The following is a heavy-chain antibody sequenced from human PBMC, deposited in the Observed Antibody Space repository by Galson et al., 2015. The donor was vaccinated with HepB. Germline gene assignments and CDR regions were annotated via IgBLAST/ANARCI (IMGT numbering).Heavy chain of an antibody. D-gene: IGHD3-3*01. V-gene: IGHV3-21*01. CDR2: ISSSSSYI. J-gene: IGHJ3*02. CDR1: GFTFSSYS. CDR3: ARDRRDFDAFDI. Sequence: SLRLSCAASGFTFSSYSMNWVRQAPGKGLEWVSSISSSSSYIYYADSVKGRFTISRDNAKNSLYLQMNSLRAEDTAVYYCARDRRDFDAFDIWGQGTMVTVSS.